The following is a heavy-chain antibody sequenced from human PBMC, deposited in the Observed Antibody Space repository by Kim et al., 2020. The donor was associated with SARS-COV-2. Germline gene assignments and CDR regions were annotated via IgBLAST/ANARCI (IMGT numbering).Heavy chain of an antibody. CDR3: ARISNSGSYGVDY. V-gene: IGHV1-18*01. D-gene: IGHD1-26*01. Sequence: NCAQTLQGRDTMTTDTTTSTAYMEMRSLRSDDTAVYYCARISNSGSYGVDYWGQGTLVTVSS. J-gene: IGHJ4*02.